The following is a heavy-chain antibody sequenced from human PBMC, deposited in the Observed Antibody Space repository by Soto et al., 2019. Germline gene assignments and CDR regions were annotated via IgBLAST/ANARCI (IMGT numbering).Heavy chain of an antibody. CDR2: FYYTGIT. Sequence: PSETLSLTCTVSGGSISNYYWSWIRQPPGKGLEWIGYFYYTGITNYNPSLKSRISMSVDTSKNQFSLKLSSVTAADTAVYYCARHVVESLSFGERVHHFDYLGHGTLVTVSS. CDR3: ARHVVESLSFGERVHHFDY. CDR1: GGSISNYY. D-gene: IGHD3-10*01. J-gene: IGHJ4*01. V-gene: IGHV4-59*08.